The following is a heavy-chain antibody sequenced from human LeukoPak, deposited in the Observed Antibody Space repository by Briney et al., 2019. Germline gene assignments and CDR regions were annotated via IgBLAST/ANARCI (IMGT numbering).Heavy chain of an antibody. CDR3: ANSIVVVPAAYNSVYYGMDV. CDR2: ISGSGGST. Sequence: GGSLRLSCAASGFTFSSYAMSWVRQAPGEGLEWVSAISGSGGSTYYADSVKGRFTISRDNSKNTLYLQMNSLRAEDTAVYYCANSIVVVPAAYNSVYYGMDVWGQGTTVTVSS. J-gene: IGHJ6*02. CDR1: GFTFSSYA. D-gene: IGHD2-2*01. V-gene: IGHV3-23*01.